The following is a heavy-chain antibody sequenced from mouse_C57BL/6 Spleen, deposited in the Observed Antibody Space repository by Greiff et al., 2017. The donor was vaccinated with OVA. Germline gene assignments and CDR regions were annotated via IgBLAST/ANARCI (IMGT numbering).Heavy chain of an antibody. CDR2: IYPRDGST. Sequence: QVQLKQSGPELVKPGASVKLSCKASGYTFTSYDINWVKQRPGQGLEWIGWIYPRDGSTKYNEKFKGKATLTVDTSSSTAYMELHSLTSEDSAVYFCARSDYYRNYLAWFAYWGQGTLVTVSA. D-gene: IGHD2-5*01. V-gene: IGHV1-85*01. J-gene: IGHJ3*01. CDR3: ARSDYYRNYLAWFAY. CDR1: GYTFTSYD.